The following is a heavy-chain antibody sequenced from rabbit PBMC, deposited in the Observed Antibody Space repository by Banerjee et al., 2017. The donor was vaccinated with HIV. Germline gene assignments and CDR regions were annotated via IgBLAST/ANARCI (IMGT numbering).Heavy chain of an antibody. Sequence: QEQLVEYGGDLVQPEGSLTLTCTASGFSFSSSYWICWVRQAPGKGLEWIACIDGVSSGRTYYANWAKGRFTISKTSSTTVTLQMTSLTAADTATYFCARDYLSGYAAATFNLWGPGTLVTVS. CDR2: IDGVSSGRT. D-gene: IGHD6-1*01. CDR1: GFSFSSSYW. CDR3: ARDYLSGYAAATFNL. J-gene: IGHJ4*01. V-gene: IGHV1S45*01.